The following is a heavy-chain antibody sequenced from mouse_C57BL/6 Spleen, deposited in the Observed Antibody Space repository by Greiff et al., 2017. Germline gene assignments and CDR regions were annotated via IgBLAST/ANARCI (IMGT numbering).Heavy chain of an antibody. D-gene: IGHD3-3*01. Sequence: VQLQQPGAELVKPGASVKLSCKASGYTFTSYWMHWVKLRPGQGLEWIGMIHPNSGSTNYNEKFKSKATLTVDKSSSTAYMQLSSLTSEDSAVYSCARRTFSRPHCYALDYWGQGTSVTVSS. CDR1: GYTFTSYW. CDR3: ARRTFSRPHCYALDY. J-gene: IGHJ4*01. CDR2: IHPNSGST. V-gene: IGHV1-64*01.